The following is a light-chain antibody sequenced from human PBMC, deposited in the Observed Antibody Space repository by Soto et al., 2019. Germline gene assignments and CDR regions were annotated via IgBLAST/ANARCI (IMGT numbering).Light chain of an antibody. J-gene: IGLJ1*01. CDR3: CSYAGSYTHYV. CDR2: DVS. CDR1: SSDVGGYNY. Sequence: QLVLTQPRSVSGSPGQSITISCTGTSSDVGGYNYVSWYRQHPGKAPKLMIYDVSKRPSGVPDRFSGSKSGNTASLTISGLQAEDEADCCSYAGSYTHYVFGTGTKLTVL. V-gene: IGLV2-11*01.